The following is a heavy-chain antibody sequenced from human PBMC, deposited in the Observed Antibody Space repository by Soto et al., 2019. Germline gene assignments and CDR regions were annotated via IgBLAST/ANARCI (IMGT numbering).Heavy chain of an antibody. CDR2: IFSNDEK. V-gene: IGHV2-26*01. J-gene: IGHJ4*02. CDR1: GFSLSNARMG. Sequence: SGPTLVNPTETLTLTCTVSGFSLSNARMGVSWIRQPPGKALEWLAHIFSNDEKSCSTSLKSRLTISKDTSKSQVVLTMTNMDPVDTATYYCARIREDCGGDCYRYYFDYWGQGTLVTVSS. CDR3: ARIREDCGGDCYRYYFDY. D-gene: IGHD2-21*02.